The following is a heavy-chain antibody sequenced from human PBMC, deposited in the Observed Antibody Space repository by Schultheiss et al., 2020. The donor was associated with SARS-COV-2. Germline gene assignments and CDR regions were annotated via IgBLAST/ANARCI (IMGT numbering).Heavy chain of an antibody. Sequence: GGSLRLSCAASGFTFSDYYMSWIRQAPGKGLEWVAVISYDGSNKYYADSVKGRFTISRDNSKNTLYLQMNSLRAEDTAVYYCARDGVGYDYGQYFDYWGQGTLVTVSS. D-gene: IGHD5-12*01. J-gene: IGHJ4*02. CDR1: GFTFSDYY. CDR2: ISYDGSNK. CDR3: ARDGVGYDYGQYFDY. V-gene: IGHV3-30*03.